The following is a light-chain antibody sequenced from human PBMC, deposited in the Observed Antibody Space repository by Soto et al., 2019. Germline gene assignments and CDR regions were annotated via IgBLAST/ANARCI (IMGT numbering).Light chain of an antibody. CDR1: QNIRSSY. CDR2: GAS. Sequence: EIVLTQSPVTLSLSPGERATLSCRASQNIRSSYLAWYQQKPGQAPRLLFYGASNRVTGIPGRLSASGSGADFTLTISRLEPEDFAGYYCQQYGPSLTFGQGTRLEIK. CDR3: QQYGPSLT. V-gene: IGKV3-20*01. J-gene: IGKJ5*01.